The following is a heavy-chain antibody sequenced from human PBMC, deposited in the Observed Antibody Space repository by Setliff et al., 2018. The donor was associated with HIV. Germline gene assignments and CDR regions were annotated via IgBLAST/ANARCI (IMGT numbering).Heavy chain of an antibody. V-gene: IGHV1-69*10. J-gene: IGHJ6*03. Sequence: ASVKVSCKASGGTFSSDALSWVRQVPGQGLEWMGGTIPLLGIINYADKFQDRVTITRDESTSTAYMELSSLRSEDTAIYYCASAGLMIARPFYYYMDVWGTGTTVTV. D-gene: IGHD3-22*01. CDR2: TIPLLGII. CDR1: GGTFSSDA. CDR3: ASAGLMIARPFYYYMDV.